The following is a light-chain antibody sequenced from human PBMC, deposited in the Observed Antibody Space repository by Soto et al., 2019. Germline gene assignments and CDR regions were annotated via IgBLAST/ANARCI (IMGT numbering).Light chain of an antibody. J-gene: IGKJ1*01. CDR2: KVS. CDR1: QSLIHSDGDTY. Sequence: DVVMTQSPLSLPVTLGQPASISCRSSQSLIHSDGDTYLNWFQQRPGQSPRRLLYKVSDRDSGVPEGVSGRGSGTDFTLKISRVEAEDVGIYYCMQGSHWPWTFGQGTEVEIK. CDR3: MQGSHWPWT. V-gene: IGKV2-30*02.